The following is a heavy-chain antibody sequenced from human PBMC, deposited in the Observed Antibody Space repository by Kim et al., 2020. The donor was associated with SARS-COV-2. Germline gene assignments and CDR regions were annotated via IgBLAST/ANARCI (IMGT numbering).Heavy chain of an antibody. J-gene: IGHJ4*02. CDR3: ARDRGWIQPYYFDY. V-gene: IGHV3-74*01. Sequence: ADSVKGRFTISRDNAKNTLYLQMNSLRAEDTAVYYCARDRGWIQPYYFDYWGQGTLVTVSS. D-gene: IGHD5-18*01.